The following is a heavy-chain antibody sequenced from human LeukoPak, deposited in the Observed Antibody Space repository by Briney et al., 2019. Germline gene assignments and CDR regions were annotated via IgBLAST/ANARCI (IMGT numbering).Heavy chain of an antibody. D-gene: IGHD3-10*01. Sequence: GGSLRLSCVASGFMFSNYDMHWVRQAPGKGLEWVAVVWATGTKKDYADSVKGRFTISRDNTKNTLYLQMNSLRAEDTAVYYCARKRDGSGTYFNNYFYYYYMDVWGKGTTVTVTS. V-gene: IGHV3-33*01. CDR3: ARKRDGSGTYFNNYFYYYYMDV. CDR2: VWATGTKK. J-gene: IGHJ6*03. CDR1: GFMFSNYD.